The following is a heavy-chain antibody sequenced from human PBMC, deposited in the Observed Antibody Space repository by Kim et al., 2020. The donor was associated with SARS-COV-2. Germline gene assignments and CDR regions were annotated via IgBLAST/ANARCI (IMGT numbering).Heavy chain of an antibody. J-gene: IGHJ5*02. V-gene: IGHV4-34*01. D-gene: IGHD3-22*01. CDR3: ARERRRSGYYRNWFDP. Sequence: SETLSLTCAVYGGSFSGYYWSWIRQPPGKGLEWIGEINHSGSTNYNPSLKSRVTISVDTSKNQFSLKLSSVTAADTAVYYCARERRRSGYYRNWFDPWGQGTLVTVSS. CDR1: GGSFSGYY. CDR2: INHSGST.